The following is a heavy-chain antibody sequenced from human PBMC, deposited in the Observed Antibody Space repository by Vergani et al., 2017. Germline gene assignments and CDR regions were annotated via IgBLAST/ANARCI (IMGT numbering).Heavy chain of an antibody. Sequence: QVQLQESGPGLVKPSQTLSLTCTVSGGSISSGDYYWSWIRQPPGKGLEWIGYIYYSGSTYYNPSLKSRVTISVDTSKNQFSLKLSSVTAADTAVYYCAGHGRGSQLWLGGPDWFDPWGQGTLVTVSS. D-gene: IGHD5-18*01. J-gene: IGHJ5*02. CDR3: AGHGRGSQLWLGGPDWFDP. V-gene: IGHV4-30-4*01. CDR2: IYYSGST. CDR1: GGSISSGDYY.